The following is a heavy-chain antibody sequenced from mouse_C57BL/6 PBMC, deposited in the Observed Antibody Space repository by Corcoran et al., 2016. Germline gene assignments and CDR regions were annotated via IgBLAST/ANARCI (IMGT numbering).Heavy chain of an antibody. CDR2: INTYSGVP. CDR3: ARGTNWGFAY. V-gene: IGHV9-3*01. CDR1: GYTFTTYG. D-gene: IGHD4-1*01. J-gene: IGHJ3*01. Sequence: QIQLVQSGPELKKPGETVKISCKASGYTFTTYGMSWVKQAPGKGLKWMGWINTYSGVPTYADDFKGRFAFSLETSASTAYLQINNLKNEDTATYFCARGTNWGFAYWGQGTLVTVSA.